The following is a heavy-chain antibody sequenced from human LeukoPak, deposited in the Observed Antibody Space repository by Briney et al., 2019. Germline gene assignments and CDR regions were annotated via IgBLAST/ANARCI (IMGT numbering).Heavy chain of an antibody. Sequence: PGRSLRLSCAASGFTFSSYGMHWVRQAPGKGLEWVAVIWYDGSNKYYADSVKGRFTISRDNSKNTLSLQMNSLRAEDTAMYYCARDFGSYYYGSGSYSNFYGMDVWGQGTTVTVS. CDR2: IWYDGSNK. D-gene: IGHD3-10*01. J-gene: IGHJ6*02. CDR1: GFTFSSYG. CDR3: ARDFGSYYYGSGSYSNFYGMDV. V-gene: IGHV3-33*01.